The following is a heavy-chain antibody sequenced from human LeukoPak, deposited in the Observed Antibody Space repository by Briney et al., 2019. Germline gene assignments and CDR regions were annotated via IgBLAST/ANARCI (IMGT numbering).Heavy chain of an antibody. J-gene: IGHJ4*02. CDR1: GFTFGKYW. D-gene: IGHD3-3*01. Sequence: GGSLRLSCVASGFTFGKYWMSWVRQAPGKGLEWVANIKLDGSEKNYVDSVKGRFTISRDNTKNSLYLQMNSLRAEDTAVFYCARDQYDTWSRRENFDSWGQGTLVIVSS. CDR3: ARDQYDTWSRRENFDS. V-gene: IGHV3-7*03. CDR2: IKLDGSEK.